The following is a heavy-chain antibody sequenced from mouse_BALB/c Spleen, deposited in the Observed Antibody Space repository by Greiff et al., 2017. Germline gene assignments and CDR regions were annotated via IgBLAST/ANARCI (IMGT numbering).Heavy chain of an antibody. CDR3: ARPYYGYDGDYYAMDY. CDR1: GYTFTDYA. J-gene: IGHJ4*01. D-gene: IGHD2-9*01. V-gene: IGHV1-67*01. CDR2: ISTYYGDA. Sequence: QVQLKQSGPELVKPGASVKIPCKASGYTFTDYAMHWVKQSHAKSLEWIGVISTYYGDASYNQKFKGKATMTVDKSSSTAYMELARLTSEDSAIYYCARPYYGYDGDYYAMDYWGQGTSVTVSS.